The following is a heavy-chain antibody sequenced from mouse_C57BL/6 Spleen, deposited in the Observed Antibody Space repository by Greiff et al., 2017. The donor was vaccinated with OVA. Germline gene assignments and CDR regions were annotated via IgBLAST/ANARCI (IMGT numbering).Heavy chain of an antibody. J-gene: IGHJ3*01. D-gene: IGHD1-1*01. CDR1: GYTFTDYE. CDR2: IDPETGGT. V-gene: IGHV1-15*01. Sequence: VQLQESGAELVRPGASVTLSCKASGYTFTDYEMHWVKQTPVHGLEWIGAIDPETGGTAYNQKFKGKAILTADKSSSTAYMELRSLTSEDSAVYYCTRDYYGSSYGPFAYWGQGTLVTVSA. CDR3: TRDYYGSSYGPFAY.